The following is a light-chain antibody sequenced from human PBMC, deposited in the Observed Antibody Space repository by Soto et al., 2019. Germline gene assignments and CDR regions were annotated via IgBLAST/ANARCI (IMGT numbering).Light chain of an antibody. V-gene: IGKV3-11*01. Sequence: EVVLTQSPDTLSLSPGERATLSCRTSHSVDIYLAWYQQKPGQAPRLLIYDSYNRVTGIPTRFSGSGSGTDFPLNISSLEPEDSAVYYCQQRKYWPPLTFGGGTKVEIK. J-gene: IGKJ4*01. CDR1: HSVDIY. CDR2: DSY. CDR3: QQRKYWPPLT.